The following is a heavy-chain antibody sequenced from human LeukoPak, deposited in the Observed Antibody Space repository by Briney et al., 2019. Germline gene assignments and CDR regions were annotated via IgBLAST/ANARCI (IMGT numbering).Heavy chain of an antibody. D-gene: IGHD5-12*01. CDR1: GFTFSNYW. CDR2: IDHIEREK. V-gene: IGHV3-7*03. Sequence: PGRSLRLSCVASGFTFSNYWMSWVRQAPGRGLDWVANIDHIEREKYYVDSVRGRFTISRDNAKNSLYLQINSLRADDTGVYYCAREFGYRGYIDYWGRGTLVTVSS. CDR3: AREFGYRGYIDY. J-gene: IGHJ4*03.